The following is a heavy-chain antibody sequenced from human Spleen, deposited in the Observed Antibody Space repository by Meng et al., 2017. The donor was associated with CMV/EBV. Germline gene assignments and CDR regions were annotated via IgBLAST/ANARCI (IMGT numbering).Heavy chain of an antibody. CDR3: ARARSPTHFDY. CDR2: IGTAGDT. V-gene: IGHV3-13*01. CDR1: GFTFSSND. Sequence: GESLKISCAASGFTFSSNDMHWVRQTTGKGLEWVSAIGTAGDTYSIGSVKGRFIISREDAKNSVYLQMNGLRDGDTGLYYCARARSPTHFDYWGQGALVTVSS. J-gene: IGHJ4*02.